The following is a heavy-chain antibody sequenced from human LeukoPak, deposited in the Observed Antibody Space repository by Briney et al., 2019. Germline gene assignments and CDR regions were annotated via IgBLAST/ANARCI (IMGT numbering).Heavy chain of an antibody. V-gene: IGHV3-30*02. J-gene: IGHJ5*02. D-gene: IGHD3-10*01. CDR1: GFTFSSYG. CDR2: IRYDGSNK. Sequence: GGSLRLSCAASGFTFSSYGMHWVRKAPGKGLEWVAFIRYDGSNKYYADSVKGRFTISRDNSKNTLYLQMNSLRAEDTAVYYCAKYYYGSGSNAGNWFDPWGQGTLVTVSS. CDR3: AKYYYGSGSNAGNWFDP.